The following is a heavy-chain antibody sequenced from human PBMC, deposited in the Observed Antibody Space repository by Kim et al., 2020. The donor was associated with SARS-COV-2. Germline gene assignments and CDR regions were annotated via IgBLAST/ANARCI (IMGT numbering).Heavy chain of an antibody. CDR2: NEK. D-gene: IGHD2-8*01. V-gene: IGHV3-7*01. Sequence: NEKYYVDTVKGRFTISRDNAKNSLYLQMNRLRTEDTAVYYCARGRRLIDYWGQGTLVTVSS. CDR3: ARGRRLIDY. J-gene: IGHJ4*02.